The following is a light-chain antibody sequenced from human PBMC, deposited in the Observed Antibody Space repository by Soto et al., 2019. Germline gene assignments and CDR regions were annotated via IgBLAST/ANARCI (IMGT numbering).Light chain of an antibody. V-gene: IGKV3-20*01. CDR2: GAS. J-gene: IGKJ3*01. CDR3: QQYGSSPLFS. Sequence: EIVLTQSPGTLSLSPGERATLSCRASQSVSSSYLAWYQQKPGQAPRLLIYGASSRSTGIPDRFSGRGSGTDFSLTISRLEPEESAVYYCQQYGSSPLFSFGPGTKVDIK. CDR1: QSVSSSY.